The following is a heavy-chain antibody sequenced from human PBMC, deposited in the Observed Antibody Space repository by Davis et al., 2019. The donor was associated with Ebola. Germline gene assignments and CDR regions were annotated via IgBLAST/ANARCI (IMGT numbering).Heavy chain of an antibody. D-gene: IGHD2-15*01. CDR3: ARSLVVLPKKSYYYYGMDV. Sequence: PGGSLRLSCAASGFTFSNSAMSWVRQAPGKGLEWVSYISSSGSTIYYADSVKGRFTISRDNAKNSLYLQMNSLRAEDTAVYYCARSLVVLPKKSYYYYGMDVWGQGTTVTVSS. J-gene: IGHJ6*02. CDR1: GFTFSNSA. V-gene: IGHV3-11*01. CDR2: ISSSGSTI.